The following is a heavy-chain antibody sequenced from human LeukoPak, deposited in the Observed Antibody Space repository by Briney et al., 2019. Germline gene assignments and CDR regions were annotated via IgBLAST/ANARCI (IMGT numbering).Heavy chain of an antibody. V-gene: IGHV3-7*05. J-gene: IGHJ3*02. CDR3: ARGGSYALDAFDI. Sequence: TGRSLRLSCAASGLTFIRYWMSWARHPPGKGLDWVANIKQDGSEEYYVASVKGRFTISRDNAKSSLYLQMSSLRAEDTAVYYCARGGSYALDAFDIWGQGTMVTVSS. CDR2: IKQDGSEE. D-gene: IGHD3-16*01. CDR1: GLTFIRYW.